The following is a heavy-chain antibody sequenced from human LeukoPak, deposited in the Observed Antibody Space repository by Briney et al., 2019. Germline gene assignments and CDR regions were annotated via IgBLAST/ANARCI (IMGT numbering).Heavy chain of an antibody. Sequence: SETLSLTCAVYGGSFSGYYWSWIRQPPGKGLEWIGEINHSGSTNYNPSLKSRVTISVDTSKNQFSLKLSSVTAADTAVHYCARHRTRPHYVWGSYRLNWFDPWGQGTLVTVSS. CDR3: ARHRTRPHYVWGSYRLNWFDP. J-gene: IGHJ5*02. V-gene: IGHV4-34*01. D-gene: IGHD3-16*02. CDR1: GGSFSGYY. CDR2: INHSGST.